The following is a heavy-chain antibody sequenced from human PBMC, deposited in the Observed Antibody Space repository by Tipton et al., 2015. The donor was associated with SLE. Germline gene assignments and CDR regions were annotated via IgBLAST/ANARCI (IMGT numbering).Heavy chain of an antibody. CDR3: ASSSGSWGHWFDP. D-gene: IGHD1-26*01. J-gene: IGHJ5*02. Sequence: TLSLTCTVSGGSISSSSYYWGWIRQPPGKGLEWIGSIYTSGSTNYNPSLKSRVTISVDTSKNQFSLKLSSVTAADTAVYYCASSSGSWGHWFDPWGQGTLVTVSS. V-gene: IGHV4-39*07. CDR1: GGSISSSSYY. CDR2: IYTSGST.